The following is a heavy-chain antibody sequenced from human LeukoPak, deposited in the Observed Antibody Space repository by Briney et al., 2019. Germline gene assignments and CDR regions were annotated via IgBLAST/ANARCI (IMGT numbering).Heavy chain of an antibody. Sequence: KCGESLKISCKGSGYIFSNYWIGWVRQMPGKGLEWMGIIYPADSDTRYSPSFQGQVTISADKSINTAYLQWSSLKASDTAMYYCASLSYYDSWSGFDYWGQGTLVTVSS. D-gene: IGHD3-3*01. CDR3: ASLSYYDSWSGFDY. CDR1: GYIFSNYW. V-gene: IGHV5-51*01. J-gene: IGHJ4*02. CDR2: IYPADSDT.